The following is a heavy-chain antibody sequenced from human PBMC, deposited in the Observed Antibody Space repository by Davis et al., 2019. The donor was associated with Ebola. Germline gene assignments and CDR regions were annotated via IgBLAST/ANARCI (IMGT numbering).Heavy chain of an antibody. J-gene: IGHJ5*01. V-gene: IGHV3-30*02. CDR1: AFTFRSYG. CDR2: IRYDGKNE. CDR3: ARDNWLDS. Sequence: PGGSLRLSCAASAFTFRSYGMHCVRQAPGNGLALVAFIRYDGKNEYYADSVKGRFTISRDSPINTLYLQMDSLTGADTALYYCARDNWLDSWGQGTLVTVSS.